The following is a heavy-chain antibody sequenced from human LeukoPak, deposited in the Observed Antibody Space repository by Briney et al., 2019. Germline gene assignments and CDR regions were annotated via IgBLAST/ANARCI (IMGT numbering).Heavy chain of an antibody. Sequence: ASVKVSCKASGYTFTSYAMHWVRQAPGQRLEWMGWINAGNGNTKYSQKFQGRVTITRDTSASTAYMELSSLRSEDTAVYYCARDHGIAVAGTFDYWGQGTLVTVSS. J-gene: IGHJ4*02. D-gene: IGHD6-19*01. CDR2: INAGNGNT. V-gene: IGHV1-3*01. CDR1: GYTFTSYA. CDR3: ARDHGIAVAGTFDY.